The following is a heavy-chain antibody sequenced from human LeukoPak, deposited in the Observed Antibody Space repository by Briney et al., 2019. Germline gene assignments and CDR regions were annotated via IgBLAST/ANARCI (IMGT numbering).Heavy chain of an antibody. D-gene: IGHD5-24*01. CDR2: ISSSSSYI. V-gene: IGHV3-21*01. CDR1: GFTFSSYS. CDR3: ARVPEMATIPQAWYYYYMDV. Sequence: GGSLRLSCAASGFTFSSYSMNWVRQAPGKGLEWVSSISSSSSYIYYADSVKGRFTISRDNAKNSLYLQMNSLRAEDTAVYYCARVPEMATIPQAWYYYYMDVWGKGTTVTVSS. J-gene: IGHJ6*03.